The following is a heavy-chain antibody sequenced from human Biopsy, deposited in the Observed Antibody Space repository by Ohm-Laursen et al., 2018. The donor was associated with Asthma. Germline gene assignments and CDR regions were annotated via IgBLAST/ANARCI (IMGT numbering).Heavy chain of an antibody. CDR2: ITHDGSEK. CDR1: GFTFGDYW. D-gene: IGHD3-3*02. Sequence: GSLRLSCTASGFTFGDYWMSWVRQVPGKGLEWVANITHDGSEKNHVDSLKGRFTISGDNAENSLYLQMNSLRAEDTAVYYRARTFHFWSPYHAEHYHLWGQGTLVTVSS. J-gene: IGHJ1*01. CDR3: ARTFHFWSPYHAEHYHL. V-gene: IGHV3-7*01.